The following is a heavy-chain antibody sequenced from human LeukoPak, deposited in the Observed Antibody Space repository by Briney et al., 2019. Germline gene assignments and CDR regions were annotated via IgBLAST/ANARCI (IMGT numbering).Heavy chain of an antibody. Sequence: ASVKVSCKAPGYTFTSYYMHWVRQAPGQGLEWMGIINPSGGSTSYAQKFQGRVTMTRDMSTSTVYMELSSLRSGDTAVYYCARAGGAVSDFDYWGQGTLVTVSS. CDR1: GYTFTSYY. D-gene: IGHD1-26*01. J-gene: IGHJ4*02. V-gene: IGHV1-46*01. CDR3: ARAGGAVSDFDY. CDR2: INPSGGST.